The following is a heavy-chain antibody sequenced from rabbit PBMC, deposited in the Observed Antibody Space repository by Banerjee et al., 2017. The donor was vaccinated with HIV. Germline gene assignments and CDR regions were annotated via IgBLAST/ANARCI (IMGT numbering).Heavy chain of an antibody. CDR1: GFSFTNKYV. CDR3: ARDLAGVIGWNFDL. Sequence: QEQLEESGGDLVKPEGSLTITCTASGFSFTNKYVMCWVRQAPGKGLEWIACIYTGSSGTTYYASWAKGRFTISKTSSTTVTLQMTSLTAADMATYFCARDLAGVIGWNFDLWGPGTLVTVS. CDR2: IYTGSSGTT. J-gene: IGHJ4*01. D-gene: IGHD4-1*01. V-gene: IGHV1S45*01.